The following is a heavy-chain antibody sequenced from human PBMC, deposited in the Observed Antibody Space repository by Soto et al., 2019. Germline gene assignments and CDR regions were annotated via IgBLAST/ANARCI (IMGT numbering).Heavy chain of an antibody. CDR3: GRSWYYYYGMDV. D-gene: IGHD6-13*01. CDR2: IIPIFGTA. CDR1: GGTFSSYA. Sequence: QVQLVQSGAEVKKPGSSVKVSCKASGGTFSSYAISWVRQAPGQGLEWMGGIIPIFGTANYAQKFQGRVAITADESTSTAYMELSSLRSEDTAVYYCGRSWYYYYGMDVWGQGTTVTVSS. V-gene: IGHV1-69*01. J-gene: IGHJ6*02.